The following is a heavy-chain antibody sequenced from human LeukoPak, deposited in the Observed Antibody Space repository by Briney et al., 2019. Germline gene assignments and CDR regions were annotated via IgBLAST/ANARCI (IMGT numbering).Heavy chain of an antibody. V-gene: IGHV3-30-3*01. CDR1: GFTFSSYA. J-gene: IGHJ4*02. CDR3: ARDEWNFDY. Sequence: PGGSLRLSCAASGFTFSSYAMHWVRQAPGKGLEWVAVISYDGSNKYYADSVKGRITISRDNSKNTLYLQMNSLRAEDTAVYYCARDEWNFDYWGQGTLVTVSS. D-gene: IGHD3-3*01. CDR2: ISYDGSNK.